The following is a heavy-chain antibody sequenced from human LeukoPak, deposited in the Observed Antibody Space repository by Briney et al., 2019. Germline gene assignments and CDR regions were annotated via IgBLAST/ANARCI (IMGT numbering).Heavy chain of an antibody. CDR3: AKDSDFWSGPNFDY. J-gene: IGHJ4*02. Sequence: GGSLRLSCAAPGFTFSSYGMHWVRQAPGKGVEWVAFIRYDGSNKYYADSVKGRFTISRDNSKNTLYLQMNSLRAEDTAVYYCAKDSDFWSGPNFDYWGQGNPGHRLL. V-gene: IGHV3-30*02. CDR2: IRYDGSNK. D-gene: IGHD3-3*01. CDR1: GFTFSSYG.